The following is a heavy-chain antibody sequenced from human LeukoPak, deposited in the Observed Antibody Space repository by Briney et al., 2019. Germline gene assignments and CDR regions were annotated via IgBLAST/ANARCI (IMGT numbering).Heavy chain of an antibody. J-gene: IGHJ5*02. Sequence: RASVKVSCKASGYTFTGYYIHWVRQAPGQGLEWMGWINSHSGGTNYAQKFQGRVTMTRDTSITTVYMELYSLTSDDTAAYYCARGGYGYINHWFHPWGQGTQVTVSS. CDR1: GYTFTGYY. CDR3: ARGGYGYINHWFHP. V-gene: IGHV1-2*02. CDR2: INSHSGGT. D-gene: IGHD5-24*01.